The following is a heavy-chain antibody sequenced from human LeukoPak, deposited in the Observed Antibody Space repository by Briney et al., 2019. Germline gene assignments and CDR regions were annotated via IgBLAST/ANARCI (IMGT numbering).Heavy chain of an antibody. V-gene: IGHV3-7*04. CDR1: GFTFSSYW. D-gene: IGHD3-9*01. CDR3: ARGVLRYFDWSPWY. J-gene: IGHJ4*02. Sequence: PGGSLRLSCAASGFTFSSYWMSWVRQAPGKGLEWVANIKQDGSEKYYVDSVKGRFTISRDNAKNSLYLQMNSLRAEDTAVYYCARGVLRYFDWSPWYWGQGTLVTVSS. CDR2: IKQDGSEK.